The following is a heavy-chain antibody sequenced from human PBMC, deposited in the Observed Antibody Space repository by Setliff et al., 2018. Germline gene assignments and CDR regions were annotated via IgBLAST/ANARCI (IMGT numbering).Heavy chain of an antibody. V-gene: IGHV3-48*01. CDR3: ARDHGELGQERRTHFFRH. J-gene: IGHJ1*01. D-gene: IGHD1-1*01. Sequence: GGSLRLSCAASGFTFSTYNMNWVRQAPGKGLEWVSYISFSSSTIYYADSVKGRITITRDNAKNSLYLQMNSLRAEDTAVYYCARDHGELGQERRTHFFRHWGQGTLVTVSS. CDR1: GFTFSTYN. CDR2: ISFSSSTI.